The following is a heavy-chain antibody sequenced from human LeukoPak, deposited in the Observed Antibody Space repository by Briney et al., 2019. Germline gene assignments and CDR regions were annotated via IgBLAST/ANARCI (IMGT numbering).Heavy chain of an antibody. CDR1: GFTFSSYG. D-gene: IGHD2-2*02. V-gene: IGHV3-30*02. Sequence: GGSLRLSCAASGFTFSSYGMHWVRQAPGKGLEWVAFIRYDGSNKYYADSVKGRFTISRDNSKNTLYLQMNSLRAEDTAVYYCAKSDAGYCSSGSCYTPDYWGQGTLVTVSS. J-gene: IGHJ4*02. CDR3: AKSDAGYCSSGSCYTPDY. CDR2: IRYDGSNK.